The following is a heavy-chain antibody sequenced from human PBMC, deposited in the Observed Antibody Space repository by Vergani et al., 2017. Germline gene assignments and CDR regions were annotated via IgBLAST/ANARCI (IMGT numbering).Heavy chain of an antibody. D-gene: IGHD2-21*01. CDR3: ARVGIVVLYGMDV. V-gene: IGHV4-34*01. J-gene: IGHJ6*02. CDR1: GGSFSGYY. Sequence: QVQLQQWGAGLLKPSETLSLTCAVYGGSFSGYYWSWIRQPPGKGLEWIGEINHSGSTNYNPSLKSRVTISVDTSKNQFSLKLSSVTAADTAVYYCARVGIVVLYGMDVWGQGTTVTVSS. CDR2: INHSGST.